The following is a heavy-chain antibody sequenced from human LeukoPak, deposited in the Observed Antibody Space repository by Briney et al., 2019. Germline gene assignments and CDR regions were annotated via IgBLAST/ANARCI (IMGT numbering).Heavy chain of an antibody. CDR2: IYYSGST. CDR3: AGYAGAYYYDSSGLFDY. J-gene: IGHJ4*02. D-gene: IGHD3-22*01. V-gene: IGHV4-59*01. CDR1: GGSISSYY. Sequence: PSETLSLTCTVSGGSISSYYWSWIRQPPGKGLEWIGYIYYSGSTNYNPSLKSRVTISVGTSKNQFSLKLSSVTAADTAVYYCAGYAGAYYYDSSGLFDYWGQGTLVTVSS.